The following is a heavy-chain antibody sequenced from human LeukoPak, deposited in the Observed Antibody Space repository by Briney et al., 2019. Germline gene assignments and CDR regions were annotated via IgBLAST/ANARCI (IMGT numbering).Heavy chain of an antibody. D-gene: IGHD6-6*01. Sequence: PGGSLRLSCAASGFTLSIYWMSWVRQAPGKGLEWVANIKQDGSESHYVDSVKGRFTISRDNSKNTLYLQMNSLRAEDTAVYYCAKTHSSIAAPDAFDIWGQGTMVTVSS. J-gene: IGHJ3*02. CDR1: GFTLSIYW. CDR3: AKTHSSIAAPDAFDI. CDR2: IKQDGSES. V-gene: IGHV3-7*03.